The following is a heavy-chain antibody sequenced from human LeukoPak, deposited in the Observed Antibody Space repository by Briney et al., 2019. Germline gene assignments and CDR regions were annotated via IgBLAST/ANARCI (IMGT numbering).Heavy chain of an antibody. CDR3: ARHEGLARPFDY. D-gene: IGHD6-19*01. Sequence: SETLSLTCSVSGSSISNYYWSWIRQSPGKGLEWIGYIYSTGSTDYNPSLKSRVTISVETSKNQFSLRLSSVTAADTAVYFCARHEGLARPFDYWGQGTLDPVSS. CDR2: IYSTGST. V-gene: IGHV4-59*08. J-gene: IGHJ4*02. CDR1: GSSISNYY.